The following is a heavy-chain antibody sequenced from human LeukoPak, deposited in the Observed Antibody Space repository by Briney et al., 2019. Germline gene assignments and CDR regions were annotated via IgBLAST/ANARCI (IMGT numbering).Heavy chain of an antibody. Sequence: QPGGSLRLSCAASGFTVSSNYMSRVRQAPGKGLEWVSDIYSGGSTYYADSVKGRFTISRDNSKNTLYLQMNSLRAEDTAVYYCARHSSQHGVFDYWGQGTLVTVSS. J-gene: IGHJ4*02. CDR2: IYSGGST. CDR1: GFTVSSNY. V-gene: IGHV3-53*01. D-gene: IGHD6-19*01. CDR3: ARHSSQHGVFDY.